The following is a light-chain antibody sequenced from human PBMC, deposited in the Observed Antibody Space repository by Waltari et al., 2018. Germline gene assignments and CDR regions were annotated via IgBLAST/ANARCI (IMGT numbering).Light chain of an antibody. CDR2: WAS. V-gene: IGKV4-1*01. J-gene: IGKJ5*01. CDR3: QQCYDVPIT. CDR1: QSVLYSSDNKNY. Sequence: DIVMTQSPDSLAVSLGERATINCKSSQSVLYSSDNKNYLVWYKQKPGQPPKVLIYWASTRESGVPYRFSGSGSGTDFTLTISSLQAEDVAVYYCQQCYDVPITFGQGTRLEIK.